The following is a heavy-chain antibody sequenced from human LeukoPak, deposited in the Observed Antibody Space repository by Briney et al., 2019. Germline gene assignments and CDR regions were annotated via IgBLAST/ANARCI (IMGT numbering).Heavy chain of an antibody. CDR2: ISGSGGST. V-gene: IGHV3-23*01. Sequence: GGSPRLSCAASGFTFSSNAMTWVRQAPGQGLEWVSAISGSGGSTYYADSVKGRFTLSRDNSKNTLYLQMNSLRAEDTAVYYCAKGENYFDCWGQGTLVTVSS. J-gene: IGHJ4*02. CDR1: GFTFSSNA. CDR3: AKGENYFDC.